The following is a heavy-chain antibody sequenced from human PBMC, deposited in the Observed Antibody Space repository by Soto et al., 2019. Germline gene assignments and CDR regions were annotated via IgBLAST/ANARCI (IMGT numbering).Heavy chain of an antibody. V-gene: IGHV1-2*02. J-gene: IGHJ5*02. CDR2: INAHSGGT. Sequence: ASVKVSCKASGFSFTGYYIHWLRQAPGQGLEWMGWINAHSGGTEYAQKFQGRVTLTRDTSIAKAYLTLTSLTSDDTALYYCAKDLTRELAYWSEPWGQGNQVTVSS. CDR1: GFSFTGYY. D-gene: IGHD1-26*01. CDR3: AKDLTRELAYWSEP.